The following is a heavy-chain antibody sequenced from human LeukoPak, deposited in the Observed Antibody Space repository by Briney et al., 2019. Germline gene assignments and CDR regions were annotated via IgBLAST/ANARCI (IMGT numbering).Heavy chain of an antibody. Sequence: NSSETLSLTCTVSGGSISSGGYYWTWIRQHPGKGLEWIGHIYYSGSTYYNPSLKSHVSISVDTSKNQFSLKLNSVTAADTAVYYCARDRDGYNLDSWGQGTLVTVSS. J-gene: IGHJ5*01. CDR1: GGSISSGGYY. CDR2: IYYSGST. D-gene: IGHD5-24*01. CDR3: ARDRDGYNLDS. V-gene: IGHV4-31*01.